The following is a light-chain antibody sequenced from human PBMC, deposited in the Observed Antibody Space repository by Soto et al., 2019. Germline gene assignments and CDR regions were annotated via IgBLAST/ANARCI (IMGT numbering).Light chain of an antibody. CDR3: SSYTSISEG. Sequence: QSALAQPASVSGSPGQSITISCTGTSSDVGGYNYVSWYQQHPGKAPKLLIYEVSNRPSGVSNRFSGSKSGNTASLTISGLQAEDEADYYCSSYTSISEGFGTGTNVTVL. V-gene: IGLV2-14*01. CDR1: SSDVGGYNY. J-gene: IGLJ1*01. CDR2: EVS.